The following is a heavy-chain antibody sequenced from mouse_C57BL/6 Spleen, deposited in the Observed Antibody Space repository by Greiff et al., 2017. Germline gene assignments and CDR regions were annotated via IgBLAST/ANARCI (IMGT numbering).Heavy chain of an antibody. Sequence: EVQVVESGGGLVKPGGSLKLSCAASGFTFSSYAMSWVRQTPEKRLEWVATISDGGSYTYYPDNVKGRFTISRDNAKNNLYLQMSHLKSEDTAMYYCARVYGSRDWYFDVWGTGTTVTVSS. CDR1: GFTFSSYA. D-gene: IGHD1-1*01. J-gene: IGHJ1*03. CDR3: ARVYGSRDWYFDV. V-gene: IGHV5-4*01. CDR2: ISDGGSYT.